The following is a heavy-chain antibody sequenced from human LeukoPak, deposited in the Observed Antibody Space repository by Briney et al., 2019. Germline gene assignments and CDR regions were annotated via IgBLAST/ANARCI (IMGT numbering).Heavy chain of an antibody. CDR1: GGSFSGYY. V-gene: IGHV4-34*01. J-gene: IGHJ5*02. Sequence: SETLSLTCAVYGGSFSGYYWSWIRQPPGKGLEWIGEINHSGSTNYNPSLKSRVTISVDTSKNRFSLKLSSVTAGDTAVYYCARGKTGYSSKKNWFDPWGQGTLVTVSS. D-gene: IGHD6-13*01. CDR3: ARGKTGYSSKKNWFDP. CDR2: INHSGST.